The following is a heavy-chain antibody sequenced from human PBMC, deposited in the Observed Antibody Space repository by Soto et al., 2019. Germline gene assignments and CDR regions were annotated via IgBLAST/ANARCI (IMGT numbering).Heavy chain of an antibody. D-gene: IGHD6-19*01. CDR1: GFTFSSYA. CDR2: ISGSGGST. CDR3: AKSSGWFHPFDY. J-gene: IGHJ4*02. V-gene: IGHV3-23*01. Sequence: EVQLLESGGGLVQPGGSLRLSCAASGFTFSSYALSWVRQAPGKGLEWGSVISGSGGSTYYADSVKGRFTISRDNSKNTLYLQMNSLRADDTAVYYCAKSSGWFHPFDYWGQGTLVTVSS.